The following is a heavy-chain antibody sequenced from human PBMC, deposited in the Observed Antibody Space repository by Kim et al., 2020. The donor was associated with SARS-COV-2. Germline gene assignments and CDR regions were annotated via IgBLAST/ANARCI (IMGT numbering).Heavy chain of an antibody. J-gene: IGHJ6*02. CDR3: ARMRYSSSSGHYYGMDV. Sequence: KSRVTISVDTSKNQFSLKLSSVTAADTAVYYCARMRYSSSSGHYYGMDVWGQGTTVTVSS. D-gene: IGHD6-6*01. V-gene: IGHV4-59*01.